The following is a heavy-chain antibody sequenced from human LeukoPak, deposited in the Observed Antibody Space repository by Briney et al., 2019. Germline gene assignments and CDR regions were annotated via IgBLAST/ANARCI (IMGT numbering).Heavy chain of an antibody. J-gene: IGHJ6*03. CDR3: ARGVGVYSNYPTYYYYYYMDV. CDR2: INHIGST. V-gene: IGHV4-34*01. CDR1: GGSFSGYY. Sequence: SETLSLTCAVYGGSFSGYYWSWIRQPPGKGLEWIGEINHIGSTNYIPSLKSRVTISVDTSKNQFSLKLSSVTAADTAVYYCARGVGVYSNYPTYYYYYYMDVWGKGTTVTVSS. D-gene: IGHD4-11*01.